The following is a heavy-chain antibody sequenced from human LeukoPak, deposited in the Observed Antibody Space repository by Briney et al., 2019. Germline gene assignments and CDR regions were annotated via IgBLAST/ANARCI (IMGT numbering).Heavy chain of an antibody. CDR2: ISAYNGNT. CDR1: GYTFTSYG. Sequence: ASVKVSCKASGYTFTSYGISWVRQAPGQGLEWMGWISAYNGNTNYAQKLQGRVAMTTDTSTSTAYMELRSLRSDDTAVYYCARSRSLVGASNYWGQGTLVTVSS. J-gene: IGHJ4*02. V-gene: IGHV1-18*01. D-gene: IGHD1-26*01. CDR3: ARSRSLVGASNY.